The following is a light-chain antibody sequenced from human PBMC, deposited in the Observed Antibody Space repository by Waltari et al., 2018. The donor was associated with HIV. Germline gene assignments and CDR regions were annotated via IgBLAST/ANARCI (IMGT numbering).Light chain of an antibody. Sequence: DNQMTQSPSSLSASVGDRVTITCRASQSISTYLCWYQQKPGKAPKLLICGASSLQRGVPSRFSGSGSGTDFTLTIISLQPEDFATYYCQESYSAPFTFGPGTKVD. CDR2: GAS. J-gene: IGKJ3*01. CDR3: QESYSAPFT. CDR1: QSISTY. V-gene: IGKV1-39*01.